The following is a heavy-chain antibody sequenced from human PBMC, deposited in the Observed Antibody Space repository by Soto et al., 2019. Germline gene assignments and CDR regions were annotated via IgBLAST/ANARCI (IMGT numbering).Heavy chain of an antibody. J-gene: IGHJ4*02. Sequence: QVQLVESGGGVVQPGRSLRLSCAASGFTFSSYGMHWVRQAPGKGLEWVAVISSDGSNKYYADSVKGRFTISRDNSKNTLYLQMNSLRAEDTAVYYCAKETVSRGYFDYWGQGTLVTVSS. V-gene: IGHV3-30*18. CDR3: AKETVSRGYFDY. CDR2: ISSDGSNK. CDR1: GFTFSSYG. D-gene: IGHD1-1*01.